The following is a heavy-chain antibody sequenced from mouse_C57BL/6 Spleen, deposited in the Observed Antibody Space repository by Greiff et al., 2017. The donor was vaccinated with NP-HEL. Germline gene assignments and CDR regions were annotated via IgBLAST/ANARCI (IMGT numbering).Heavy chain of an antibody. Sequence: VQLQQPGTELVKPGASVKLSCKASGYTFTSYWIGNINPSNGGTNYNEKFKSKATLTVDKSSSTAYMQLSSLTSEDSAVYYCAREGVPYYYGSNWYFDVWGTGTTVTVSS. CDR1: GYTFTSYW. CDR3: AREGVPYYYGSNWYFDV. D-gene: IGHD1-1*01. J-gene: IGHJ1*03. CDR2: INPSNGGT. V-gene: IGHV1-53*01.